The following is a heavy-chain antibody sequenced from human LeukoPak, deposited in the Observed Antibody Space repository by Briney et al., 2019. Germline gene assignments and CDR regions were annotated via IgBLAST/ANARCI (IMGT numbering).Heavy chain of an antibody. J-gene: IGHJ3*02. V-gene: IGHV4-4*02. CDR2: IYHSGST. D-gene: IGHD3-9*01. CDR1: GGSISSSNW. CDR3: ARDPYYDILTGIRAFDI. Sequence: PSETLSLTCAVSGGSISSSNWWSWVRQPPGKGLEWIGEIYHSGSTNYNPSLKSRVTISVDKSKNQFSLKLSSVTASSTAVYYRARDPYYDILTGIRAFDIWGQGTMVTVSS.